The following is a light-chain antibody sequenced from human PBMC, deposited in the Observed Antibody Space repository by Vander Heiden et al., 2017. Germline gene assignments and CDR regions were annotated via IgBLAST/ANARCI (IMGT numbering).Light chain of an antibody. CDR3: HQSRNWPPT. J-gene: IGKJ2*01. CDR2: DAS. Sequence: DTVLTQSPASLCLSPGVRATLPCGASLTVYTALAWYQHRSGQPPRLLIFDASKRAAGIPVRFSGSGSGTDFTLSISSLQPEDSAIYYCHQSRNWPPTFGRGTKLEI. CDR1: LTVYTA. V-gene: IGKV3-11*01.